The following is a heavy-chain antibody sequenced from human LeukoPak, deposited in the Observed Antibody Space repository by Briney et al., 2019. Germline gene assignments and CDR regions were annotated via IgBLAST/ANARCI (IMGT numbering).Heavy chain of an antibody. D-gene: IGHD3-10*01. CDR2: INPSGGST. CDR1: GYTFTSYY. J-gene: IGHJ5*02. Sequence: GASVKVSCKASGYTFTSYYMHWVRQAPGQGLEWMGIINPSGGSTSYAQKFQGRVTMTRDMSTSTVYMELSSLRSEDTAVYYCARDLITMVRGGPNWFDPWGQGTLVTVSS. CDR3: ARDLITMVRGGPNWFDP. V-gene: IGHV1-46*01.